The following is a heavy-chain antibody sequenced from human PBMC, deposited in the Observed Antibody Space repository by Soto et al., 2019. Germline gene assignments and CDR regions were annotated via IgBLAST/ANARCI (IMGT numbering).Heavy chain of an antibody. D-gene: IGHD2-15*01. CDR1: GGSISSSNW. CDR3: ARVERSCFFDY. J-gene: IGHJ4*02. Sequence: QVQLQESGPGLVKPSGTLSLTCAVSGGSISSSNWWSWVRQPPGKGLEWIGQIYHRGSTNYNPSRRGRATISVDKPKNHCALKLSSVTAGDTAVYYCARVERSCFFDYWGQGTLVTVSS. CDR2: IYHRGST. V-gene: IGHV4-4*02.